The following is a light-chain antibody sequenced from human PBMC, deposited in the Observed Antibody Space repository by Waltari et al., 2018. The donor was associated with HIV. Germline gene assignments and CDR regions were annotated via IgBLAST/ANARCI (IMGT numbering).Light chain of an antibody. CDR1: SPNTGRNT. Sequence: QSVLTQPPSASGPPGQRVTISCSGSSPNTGRNTVNWYQQLPGTAPKLLIYSNNQRPSGFPDRFSGSKSGTSASLAISGLQSEDEADYYCAAWDDSLNGPVFGGGTKLTVL. CDR2: SNN. CDR3: AAWDDSLNGPV. J-gene: IGLJ2*01. V-gene: IGLV1-44*01.